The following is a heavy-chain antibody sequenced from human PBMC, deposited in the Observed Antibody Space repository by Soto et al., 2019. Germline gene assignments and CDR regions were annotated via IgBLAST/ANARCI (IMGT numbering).Heavy chain of an antibody. V-gene: IGHV4-39*01. J-gene: IGHJ6*02. CDR2: IYYSGST. CDR3: ARDSGGYDFWSGYYSYYGMDV. Sequence: SETLSLACTVPGGSISSSSYYWGWILQPPGKVREWIGSIYYSGSTYYNPSLKSRVTISVDTSKNQFSLKLSSVTAADTAVYYCARDSGGYDFWSGYYSYYGMDVWGQGTTVTVSS. CDR1: GGSISSSSYY. D-gene: IGHD3-3*01.